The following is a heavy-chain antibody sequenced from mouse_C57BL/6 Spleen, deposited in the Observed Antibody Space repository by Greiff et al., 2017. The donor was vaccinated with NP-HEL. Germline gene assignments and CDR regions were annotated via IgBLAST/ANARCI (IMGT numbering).Heavy chain of an antibody. Sequence: QVQLQQPGAELVKPGASVKLSCKASGYTFTSYWMHWVKQRPGQGLEWIGMIHPNSGSTNYNEKFKSKATLTVDESSSTAYMQLSSLASEDSAVYYCARPDYYGSSLHFDYWGQGTTLTVSS. V-gene: IGHV1-64*01. CDR3: ARPDYYGSSLHFDY. J-gene: IGHJ2*01. CDR2: IHPNSGST. CDR1: GYTFTSYW. D-gene: IGHD1-1*01.